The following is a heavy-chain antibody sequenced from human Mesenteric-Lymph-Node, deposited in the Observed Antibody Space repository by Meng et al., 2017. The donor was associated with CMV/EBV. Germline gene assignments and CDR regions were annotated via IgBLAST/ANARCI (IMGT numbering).Heavy chain of an antibody. D-gene: IGHD2-2*01. Sequence: GGSLRLSCAASGFTFSSYWMHWVRQAPGKGLVWVSRINSDVSSTSYADSVKGRFTISRDNAKNKLYLQMNSLRDEDTAVYYCARVDIVVVPAAALPTYYYYYGMDVWGQGTTVTVSS. J-gene: IGHJ6*02. CDR1: GFTFSSYW. CDR3: ARVDIVVVPAAALPTYYYYYGMDV. CDR2: INSDVSST. V-gene: IGHV3-74*01.